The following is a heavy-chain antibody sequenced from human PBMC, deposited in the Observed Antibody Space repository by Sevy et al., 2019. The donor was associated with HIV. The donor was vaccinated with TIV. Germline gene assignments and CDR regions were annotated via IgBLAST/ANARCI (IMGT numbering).Heavy chain of an antibody. Sequence: SETLSLTCAVSGYSISSGYYWGWIRQPPGKGLEWIGSIYHSGSTYYNPSLKSRVTISVDTSKNQFSLKLSSVTAADTAVYYCARRWGCTSCYIDYWGQGTLVTVSS. CDR1: GYSISSGYY. V-gene: IGHV4-38-2*01. CDR3: ARRWGCTSCYIDY. J-gene: IGHJ4*02. CDR2: IYHSGST. D-gene: IGHD2-2*02.